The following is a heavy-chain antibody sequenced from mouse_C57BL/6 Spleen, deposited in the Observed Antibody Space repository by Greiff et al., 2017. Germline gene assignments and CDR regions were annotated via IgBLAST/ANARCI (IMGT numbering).Heavy chain of an antibody. Sequence: QVHVKQSGAELARPGASVKLSCKASGYTFTSYGISWVKQRTGQGLEWIGEIYPRSGNTYYNEKFKGKATLTADKSSSTAYMELRSLTSEDSAVYFCAREYDYDAMDYWGQGTSVTVSS. CDR1: GYTFTSYG. V-gene: IGHV1-81*01. D-gene: IGHD2-10*02. J-gene: IGHJ4*01. CDR2: IYPRSGNT. CDR3: AREYDYDAMDY.